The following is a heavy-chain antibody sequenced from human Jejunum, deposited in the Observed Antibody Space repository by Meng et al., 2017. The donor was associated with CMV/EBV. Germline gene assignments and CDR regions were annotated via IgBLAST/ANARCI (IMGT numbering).Heavy chain of an antibody. CDR2: KYYSGPP. Sequence: CTVSGGSITSGGYYWSWIRQHPGKGLEWIGYKYYSGPPYVNPSLKTRVTMSADTSKNQLSLRLSSVTAADTAVYYCARVGYGEGFDYWGQGTLVTVSS. CDR3: ARVGYGEGFDY. V-gene: IGHV4-31*03. D-gene: IGHD2-2*03. J-gene: IGHJ4*02. CDR1: GGSITSGGYY.